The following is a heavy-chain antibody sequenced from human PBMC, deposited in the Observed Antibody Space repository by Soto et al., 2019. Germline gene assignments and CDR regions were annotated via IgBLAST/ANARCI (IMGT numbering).Heavy chain of an antibody. D-gene: IGHD3-10*01. CDR1: GFSLSTSGMC. Sequence: GPTLMNPTQTLTLACTFSGFSLSTSGMCVSLIRQPPGKALEWLALIDWDYDKYYSTSLKTRLTISKDTSKNQVVLTMTNMDPVDTATYYCARPRSGSYRLDYYGMDVWGQGTTVNVSS. CDR2: IDWDYDK. CDR3: ARPRSGSYRLDYYGMDV. J-gene: IGHJ6*02. V-gene: IGHV2-70*12.